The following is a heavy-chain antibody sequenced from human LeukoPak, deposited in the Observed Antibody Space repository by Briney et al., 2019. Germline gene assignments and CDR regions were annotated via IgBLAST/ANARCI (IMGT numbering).Heavy chain of an antibody. J-gene: IGHJ2*01. Sequence: KPSETLSLTCTVSGGYISTYYWSWIRQPPGKGLEWIGYIYYTGITNYNPSLKSRVTISVDTTNNQFSLKLTSVTAADTAVYYCARDRENHNLGVWYFDPWGRGTLVTVSS. CDR1: GGYISTYY. CDR3: ARDRENHNLGVWYFDP. CDR2: IYYTGIT. D-gene: IGHD3-16*01. V-gene: IGHV4-59*01.